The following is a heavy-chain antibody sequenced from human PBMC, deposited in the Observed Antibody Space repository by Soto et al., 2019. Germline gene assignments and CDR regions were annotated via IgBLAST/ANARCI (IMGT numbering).Heavy chain of an antibody. CDR2: ISWNSGSI. V-gene: IGHV3-9*01. D-gene: IGHD1-26*01. CDR3: AKGALSGNFQH. J-gene: IGHJ1*01. CDR1: GFTFDDYA. Sequence: PGGSLRLSCAASGFTFDDYAMHWVRQAPGKGLEWVSGISWNSGSIGYADSVKGRFTISRDNAKNSLYLQMNSLRAEDTALYYCAKGALSGNFQHWGQGTLVTVSS.